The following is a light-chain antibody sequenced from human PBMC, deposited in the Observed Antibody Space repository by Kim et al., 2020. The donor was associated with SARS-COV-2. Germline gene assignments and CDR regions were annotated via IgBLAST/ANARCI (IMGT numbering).Light chain of an antibody. V-gene: IGLV3-1*01. Sequence: VSVSQGQTASITCSGDQLGDKYVCWYQQKPGQSPVLVIYQDKNRPSGIPERFSGSNSGNTATLTISGTQAMDEADYYCQAWDTTVVFGGGTQLTVL. CDR3: QAWDTTVV. CDR1: QLGDKY. CDR2: QDK. J-gene: IGLJ2*01.